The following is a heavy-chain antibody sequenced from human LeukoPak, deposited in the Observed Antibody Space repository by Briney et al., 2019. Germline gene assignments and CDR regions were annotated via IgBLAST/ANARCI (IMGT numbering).Heavy chain of an antibody. CDR2: IKQDGSEK. CDR3: ARERGSGSYHPFDP. Sequence: PGGSLRLSCAASGFTFSSYSMNWVRQAPGKGLEWVANIKQDGSEKNYKDSVKGRFTISRDNAKDSLYLQMNSLRADDTAIYYCARERGSGSYHPFDPWGQGTLAIVSS. D-gene: IGHD3-10*01. J-gene: IGHJ5*02. CDR1: GFTFSSYS. V-gene: IGHV3-7*01.